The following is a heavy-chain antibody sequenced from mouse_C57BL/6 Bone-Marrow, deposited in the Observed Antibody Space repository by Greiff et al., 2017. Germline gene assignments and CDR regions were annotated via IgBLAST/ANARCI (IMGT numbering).Heavy chain of an antibody. V-gene: IGHV1-7*01. CDR1: GYTFTSYW. J-gene: IGHJ2*01. Sequence: QVQLQQSGAELAKPGASVKLSCKASGYTFTSYWMHWVKQRPGQGLEWIGYINPSSGYTKYNQKFKDKAKLTADKSSSTAYMQLSSLTYDDSAVYYCARYFFDYWGQGTTLTVSS. CDR3: ARYFFDY. CDR2: INPSSGYT.